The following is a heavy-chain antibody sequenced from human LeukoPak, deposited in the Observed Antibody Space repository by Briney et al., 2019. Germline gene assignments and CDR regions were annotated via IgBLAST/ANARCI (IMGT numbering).Heavy chain of an antibody. CDR3: ARDRGNYYDSSGYSHFDY. Sequence: ASVKVSCKASGGTFSSYAISWVRQAPGQGLEWMGWISAYNGNTNYAQKLQGRVTMTTDTSTSTAYMELRSLRSDDTAVYYCARDRGNYYDSSGYSHFDYWGQGTLVTVSS. CDR1: GGTFSSYA. D-gene: IGHD3-22*01. J-gene: IGHJ4*02. V-gene: IGHV1-18*01. CDR2: ISAYNGNT.